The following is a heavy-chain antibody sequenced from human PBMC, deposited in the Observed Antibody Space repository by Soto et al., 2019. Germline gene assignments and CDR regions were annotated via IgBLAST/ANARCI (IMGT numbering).Heavy chain of an antibody. J-gene: IGHJ4*02. D-gene: IGHD3-3*01. CDR1: GYTFTSYG. Sequence: ASVKVSCKASGYTFTSYGISWVRQAPGQGLEWMGWISAYNGNTNYAQKLQGRVTMTTDTSTSTAYMELRSLRSDDTAVYYCARDPLTIFGVVILNVPLDYWGQGTLVTVSS. CDR3: ARDPLTIFGVVILNVPLDY. CDR2: ISAYNGNT. V-gene: IGHV1-18*01.